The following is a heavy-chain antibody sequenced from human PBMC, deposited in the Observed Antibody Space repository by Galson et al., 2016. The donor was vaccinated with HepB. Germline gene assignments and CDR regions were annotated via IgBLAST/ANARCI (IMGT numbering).Heavy chain of an antibody. Sequence: SLRLSCAASEFTFNNCPLHWVRQAPGKGLEWVAVLSHDGVTKFYADSVRARFTISRDKSKTTVYLQMDGLSAEDTAVDYCAREWELGGYFDYWGQGTLVTVSS. J-gene: IGHJ4*02. V-gene: IGHV3-30-3*01. D-gene: IGHD1-26*01. CDR3: AREWELGGYFDY. CDR2: LSHDGVTK. CDR1: EFTFNNCP.